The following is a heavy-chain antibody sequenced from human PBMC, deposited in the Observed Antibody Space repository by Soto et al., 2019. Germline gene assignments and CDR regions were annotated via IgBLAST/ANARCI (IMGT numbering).Heavy chain of an antibody. CDR3: ARVWEGDYYDSSGYFDY. V-gene: IGHV3-53*01. CDR1: GFTVSSNY. CDR2: IYSGGST. D-gene: IGHD3-22*01. J-gene: IGHJ4*02. Sequence: GSLRLSCAASGFTVSSNYMSWVRQAPGKGLEWVSVIYSGGSTYYADSVKGRFTISRDNSKNTLYLQMNSLRAEDTAVYYCARVWEGDYYDSSGYFDYWGQGTLVTVSS.